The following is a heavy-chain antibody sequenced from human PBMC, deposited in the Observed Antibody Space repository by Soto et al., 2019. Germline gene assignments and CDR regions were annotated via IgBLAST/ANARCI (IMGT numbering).Heavy chain of an antibody. CDR3: ARLGSGWFRNYFDY. Sequence: PGESLKISCKGSGYSFTTYWIGWVRQMPGKGLEWMGIIYPGDSDTRYSPSFQGQVTISADKSLSTAYLQWSSLKASDTAVFYCARLGSGWFRNYFDYWGQGTLVTVSS. J-gene: IGHJ4*02. CDR1: GYSFTTYW. CDR2: IYPGDSDT. D-gene: IGHD6-19*01. V-gene: IGHV5-51*01.